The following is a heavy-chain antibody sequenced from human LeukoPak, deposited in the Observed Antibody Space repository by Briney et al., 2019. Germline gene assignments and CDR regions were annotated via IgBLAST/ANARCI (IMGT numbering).Heavy chain of an antibody. D-gene: IGHD4-17*01. CDR1: GGTFSSYA. CDR3: ARGFYGDYRGINLNYFDY. Sequence: SVKVSCKASGGTFSSYAISWVRQAPGQGLEWMGGIIPIFGTANYAQKFQGRVTITADESTSTAYMEPSSLRSEDTAVYYCARGFYGDYRGINLNYFDYWGQGTLVTVSS. J-gene: IGHJ4*02. V-gene: IGHV1-69*13. CDR2: IIPIFGTA.